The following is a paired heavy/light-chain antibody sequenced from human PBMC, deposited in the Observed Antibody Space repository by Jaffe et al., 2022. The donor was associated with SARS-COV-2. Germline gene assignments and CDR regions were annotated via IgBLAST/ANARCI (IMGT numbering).Heavy chain of an antibody. Sequence: QVQLVESGGGVVQPGRSLRLSCAASGFTFSSYGMHWVRQAPGKGLEWVAVIWYDGSNKYYADSVKGRFTISRDNSKNTLYLQMNSLRAEDTAVYYCARDSLHYDILTGYYMYYYYGMDVWGQGTTVTVSS. CDR1: GFTFSSYG. D-gene: IGHD3-9*01. CDR3: ARDSLHYDILTGYYMYYYYGMDV. J-gene: IGHJ6*02. CDR2: IWYDGSNK. V-gene: IGHV3-33*01.
Light chain of an antibody. Sequence: QSVLTQPPSVSGAPGQRVTISCTGSSSNIGAGYDVHWYQQLPGTAPKLLIYGNSNRPSGVPDRFSGSKSGTSASLAITGLQAEDEADYYCQSYDSSLSGSNVVFGGGTKLTVL. CDR2: GNS. J-gene: IGLJ2*01. CDR3: QSYDSSLSGSNVV. CDR1: SSNIGAGYD. V-gene: IGLV1-40*01.